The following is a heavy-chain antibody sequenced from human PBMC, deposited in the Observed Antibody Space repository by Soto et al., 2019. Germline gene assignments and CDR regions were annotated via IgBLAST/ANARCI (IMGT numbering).Heavy chain of an antibody. Sequence: KESGPTLVKPTQTLTLTCTFSGFSLSTSGVGVGWIRQPPGKALEWLALIYWNDDKRYSPSLKSRLTITKDTSKNQVVLTMTHMDPVDTATYYCAHRPPHLSIAARVSLYFDLWGRGTLVTVSS. CDR1: GFSLSTSGVG. CDR3: AHRPPHLSIAARVSLYFDL. V-gene: IGHV2-5*01. J-gene: IGHJ2*01. CDR2: IYWNDDK. D-gene: IGHD6-6*01.